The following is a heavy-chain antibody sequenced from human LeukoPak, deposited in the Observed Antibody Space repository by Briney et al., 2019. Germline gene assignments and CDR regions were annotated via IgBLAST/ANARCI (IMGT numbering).Heavy chain of an antibody. D-gene: IGHD3-22*01. Sequence: GASVKVSCKASGYTFTSYDINWVRQATGQGLEWMGWMNPNSGNTGYAQKFQGKVTMTRNTSISTAYMELSSLRSEDTAVYYCARGEITMIVVVTPNGMDVWGQGTTVTVSS. V-gene: IGHV1-8*01. J-gene: IGHJ6*02. CDR3: ARGEITMIVVVTPNGMDV. CDR2: MNPNSGNT. CDR1: GYTFTSYD.